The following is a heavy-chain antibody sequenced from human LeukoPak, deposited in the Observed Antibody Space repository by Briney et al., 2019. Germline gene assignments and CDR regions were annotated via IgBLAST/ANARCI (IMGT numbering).Heavy chain of an antibody. V-gene: IGHV4-59*11. CDR3: ARDLVTVTKGFDI. J-gene: IGHJ3*02. CDR1: DDSFSSHY. Sequence: KPSETLSLTRAVSDDSFSSHYWTWIRQPPGKGLEWIGYISYIGSTNYNPSLKSRVTISIDTSKNQFSLKLTSVTAADTAVYYCARDLVTVTKGFDIWGQGTMVSVSS. CDR2: ISYIGST. D-gene: IGHD4-17*01.